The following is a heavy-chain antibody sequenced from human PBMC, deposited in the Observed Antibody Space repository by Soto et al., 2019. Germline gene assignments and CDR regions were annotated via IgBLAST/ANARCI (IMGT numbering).Heavy chain of an antibody. CDR1: GGSISSYY. D-gene: IGHD6-6*01. V-gene: IGHV4-59*01. CDR2: IYYSGSN. CDR3: ARAQDSSGASFDY. Sequence: SETLSLTCTVSGGSISSYYWSWIRQPPGKGLEWIGYIYYSGSNNYNPSLKSRVTISVDTSKNQFSLKLSSVTAADTAVYYCARAQDSSGASFDYWGQGTLVTVSS. J-gene: IGHJ4*02.